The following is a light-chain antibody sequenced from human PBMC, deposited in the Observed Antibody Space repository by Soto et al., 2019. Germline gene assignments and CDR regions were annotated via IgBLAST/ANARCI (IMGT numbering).Light chain of an antibody. Sequence: QAVVTQPPSASGSPGQSVTISCAGTGSDIAVYDFVSWYQQHPGKAPKLIIYEVSKRPSGVPDRFSASKSGNTASLTVSGLQAEDEADYYCSSYSGSNTLVFGGGTKLTVL. CDR2: EVS. V-gene: IGLV2-8*01. J-gene: IGLJ2*01. CDR1: GSDIAVYDF. CDR3: SSYSGSNTLV.